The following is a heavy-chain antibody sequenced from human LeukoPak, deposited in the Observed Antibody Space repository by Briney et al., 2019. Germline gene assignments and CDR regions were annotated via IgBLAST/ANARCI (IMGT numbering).Heavy chain of an antibody. CDR2: ISGSGGST. V-gene: IGHV3-23*01. J-gene: IGHJ4*02. Sequence: GGSLRLSCAASGFTFSSYAMSWVRQAPGKGLEWVSAISGSGGSTYYADSVKGRFTISRDNSKNTLYLQMNSLRAEDTAVYYCAKVRTGSQLSRYFDWLFDYWGQGTLVTVSS. CDR3: AKVRTGSQLSRYFDWLFDY. CDR1: GFTFSSYA. D-gene: IGHD3-9*01.